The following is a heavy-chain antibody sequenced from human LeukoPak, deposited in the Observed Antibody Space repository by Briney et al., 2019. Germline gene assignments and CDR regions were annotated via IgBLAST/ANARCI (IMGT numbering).Heavy chain of an antibody. V-gene: IGHV1-2*02. CDR1: GYTFTGYY. CDR3: ARDEGDRGYYYYYMDV. Sequence: GASVKVSCKASGYTFTGYYMHWVRQAPGQGLEWMGWINPNSGGTNYAQKFQGRVTMTRDTSISTAYMELSRLRSDDTAVYYCARDEGDRGYYYYYMDVWGKGTTVTVSS. D-gene: IGHD2-21*02. CDR2: INPNSGGT. J-gene: IGHJ6*03.